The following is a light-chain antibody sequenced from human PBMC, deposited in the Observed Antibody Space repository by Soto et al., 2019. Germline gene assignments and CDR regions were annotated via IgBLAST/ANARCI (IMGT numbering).Light chain of an antibody. V-gene: IGKV3-11*01. Sequence: EIVLTQSPATLSLSPGERATLSCRASQSVSRYLAWYQQKPGQAPRLLIYDASNRATGIPGRFSGSGSGTDFTLTISSLEPEDFAVYYCQQRSNWPPWTLGQGTKVDIK. CDR3: QQRSNWPPWT. CDR1: QSVSRY. J-gene: IGKJ1*01. CDR2: DAS.